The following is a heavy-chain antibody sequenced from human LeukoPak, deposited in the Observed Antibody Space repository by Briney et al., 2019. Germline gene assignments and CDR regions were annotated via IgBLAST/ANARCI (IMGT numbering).Heavy chain of an antibody. D-gene: IGHD2-2*01. CDR1: GFTFSSYS. J-gene: IGHJ4*02. V-gene: IGHV3-30*18. CDR2: ISYDGSNK. CDR3: AKDRESYYCSTTNCYLDY. Sequence: GRSLRLSCAASGFTFSSYSIHWVRQAPGKGLEWVAVISYDGSNKYYADSVKGRFTISRDNSKNTLYLQMNSLRAEDTAVYYCAKDRESYYCSTTNCYLDYWGQGTLVTVSS.